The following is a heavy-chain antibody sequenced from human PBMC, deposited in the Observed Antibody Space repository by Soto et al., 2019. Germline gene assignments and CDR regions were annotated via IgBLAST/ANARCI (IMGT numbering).Heavy chain of an antibody. J-gene: IGHJ6*02. CDR2: MNEDGGTT. D-gene: IGHD2-15*01. Sequence: EVQLVESGGGLVRPGGSLRLSCAASGFTFSSYWMHWVRQAPGKGLVWVSRMNEDGGTTDYADSVKGRFTISRDNAKNTLYLQMNSLRAEDTAVYYCAKVSGGPRNYGMDVWGQGTTVIVSS. CDR1: GFTFSSYW. CDR3: AKVSGGPRNYGMDV. V-gene: IGHV3-74*02.